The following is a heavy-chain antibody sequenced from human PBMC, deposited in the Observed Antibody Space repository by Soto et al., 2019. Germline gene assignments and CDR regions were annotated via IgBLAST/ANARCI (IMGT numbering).Heavy chain of an antibody. CDR1: RFTFSNSA. V-gene: IGHV1-58*01. J-gene: IGHJ6*02. CDR2: IVVASGNA. CDR3: AADRPDYYYFGMDV. Sequence: SVKVSCKASRFTFSNSAVQWVRQARGQRLEWIGWIVVASGNANYAQKFQERVTITWDTSTSTAYMELSSLRSEDTAVYYCAADRPDYYYFGMDVWGQGTTVTVSS.